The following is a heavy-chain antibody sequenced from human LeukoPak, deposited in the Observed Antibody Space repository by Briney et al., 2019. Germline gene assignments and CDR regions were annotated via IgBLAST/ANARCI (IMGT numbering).Heavy chain of an antibody. J-gene: IGHJ4*02. CDR1: GFTFSSYW. Sequence: GGSLRLSCAASGFTFSSYWMSWVRQAPGKGLEWVANIKQDGSEKYYVDSVKGRFTISRDNAKNSLYPQMNSLRAEDTAVYYCARDKWYYDILTGYPLDYWGQGTLVTVSS. V-gene: IGHV3-7*01. CDR3: ARDKWYYDILTGYPLDY. CDR2: IKQDGSEK. D-gene: IGHD3-9*01.